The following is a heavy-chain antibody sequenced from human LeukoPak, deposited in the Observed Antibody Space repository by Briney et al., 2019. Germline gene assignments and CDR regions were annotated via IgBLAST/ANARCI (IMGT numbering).Heavy chain of an antibody. D-gene: IGHD2/OR15-2a*01. V-gene: IGHV4-59*01. CDR1: GASIKSYD. CDR2: IFHSGTT. Sequence: SETLSLTCTVSGASIKSYDRSWIRQPPGKGLEWIAYIFHSGTTNYNPALKSRVTISIDTSTNQVSLRLSSVTAADTALYYCARSSSSRFDPWGQGTLVTVFS. CDR3: ARSSSSRFDP. J-gene: IGHJ5*02.